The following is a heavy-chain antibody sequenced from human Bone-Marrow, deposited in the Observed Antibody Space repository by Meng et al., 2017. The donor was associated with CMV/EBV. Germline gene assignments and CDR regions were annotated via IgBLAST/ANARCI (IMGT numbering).Heavy chain of an antibody. CDR2: IYYSGST. CDR1: GGSVSSGSYY. J-gene: IGHJ6*02. Sequence: SETLSLTCTVSGGSVSSGSYYWSWIRQPPGKGLEWIGYIYYSGSTNYNPSLKSRVTISVDTSKNQFSLKLSSVTAADTAVYYCASSSIGGMDVWGQGTTVTVSS. CDR3: ASSSIGGMDV. V-gene: IGHV4-61*01. D-gene: IGHD2-2*01.